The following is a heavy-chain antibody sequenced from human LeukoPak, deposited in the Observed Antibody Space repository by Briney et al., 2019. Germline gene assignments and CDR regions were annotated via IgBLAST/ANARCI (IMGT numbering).Heavy chain of an antibody. Sequence: GGSLRLSCAASGFTFSSYAMHWVRQAPGKGLEWVAVISYDGSNKYYADSVKGRFTISRDNSKNTLYLQMNSLRAEDTALYYCAISSGWYSYYFDYWGQGTLVTVSS. CDR3: AISSGWYSYYFDY. CDR2: ISYDGSNK. V-gene: IGHV3-30-3*01. J-gene: IGHJ4*02. D-gene: IGHD6-19*01. CDR1: GFTFSSYA.